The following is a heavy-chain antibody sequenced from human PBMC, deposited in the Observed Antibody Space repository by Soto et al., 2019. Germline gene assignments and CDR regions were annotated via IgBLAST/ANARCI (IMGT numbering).Heavy chain of an antibody. CDR3: ARGHGLDY. D-gene: IGHD4-17*01. CDR2: TNHSGST. CDR1: GGSFSGYY. V-gene: IGHV4-34*01. J-gene: IGHJ4*02. Sequence: TSETLSLTCAVYGGSFSGYYWSWIRQPPGKGMEWIGETNHSGSTNYNPSLKSRVTISVDTSKNQFSLKLSSVTAAATAVYYCARGHGLDYWGQGTLVTVSS.